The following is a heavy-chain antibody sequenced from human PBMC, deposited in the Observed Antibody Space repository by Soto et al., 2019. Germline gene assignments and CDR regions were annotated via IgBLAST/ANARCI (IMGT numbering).Heavy chain of an antibody. CDR3: ARGLRITMVRGVTDFDY. CDR2: ISYDGSNK. Sequence: GGSLRLSCAASGFTFSSYGMHWVRQAPGKGLEWVAVISYDGSNKYYADSVKGRFTISRDNSKNTLYLQMNSLRAEDTAVYYCARGLRITMVRGVTDFDYWGQGTLVTVSS. J-gene: IGHJ4*02. CDR1: GFTFSSYG. V-gene: IGHV3-30*03. D-gene: IGHD3-10*01.